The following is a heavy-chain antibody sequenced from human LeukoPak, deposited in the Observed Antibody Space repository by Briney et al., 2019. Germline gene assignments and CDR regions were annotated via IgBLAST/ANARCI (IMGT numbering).Heavy chain of an antibody. V-gene: IGHV3-7*01. D-gene: IGHD6-19*01. Sequence: GGSLRLSCAASGFTFSSYWMNWVRQAPGKGLEWVANIKQDGSEKYYVDSVKGRFTISIDNAKNSLYLQMNSLRAEDTAVYYCARVSSLAVAGFFDYWGQGILVSVSS. CDR1: GFTFSSYW. CDR3: ARVSSLAVAGFFDY. J-gene: IGHJ4*02. CDR2: IKQDGSEK.